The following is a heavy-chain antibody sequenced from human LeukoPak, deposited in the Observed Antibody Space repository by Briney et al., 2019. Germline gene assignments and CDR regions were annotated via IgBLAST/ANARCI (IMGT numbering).Heavy chain of an antibody. CDR3: ARGYCSSTSCYSGSWFDP. CDR2: IYYSGST. V-gene: IGHV4-31*03. J-gene: IGHJ5*02. CDR1: GGSISSGGYY. Sequence: SETLSLTCTVSGGSISSGGYYWSWIRQHPGKGLEWIGYIYYSGSTYYNPSPKSRVTISVDTPKNQFSLKLSSVTAADTAVYYCARGYCSSTSCYSGSWFDPWGQGTLVTVSS. D-gene: IGHD2-2*01.